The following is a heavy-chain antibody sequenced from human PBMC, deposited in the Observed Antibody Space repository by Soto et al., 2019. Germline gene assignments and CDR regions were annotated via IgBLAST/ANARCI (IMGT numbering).Heavy chain of an antibody. D-gene: IGHD4-4*01. V-gene: IGHV3-23*01. Sequence: PGGSLRLSCAASGFTFSSHAMSWVRQAPGKGLEWVSGISGSGGKTYYAESVKGRFIISRDTSKNTLYLQMNSLRAEDTAVYFCAKSRGDSWTTYFFDYWGQGALVTVSS. CDR3: AKSRGDSWTTYFFDY. CDR1: GFTFSSHA. CDR2: ISGSGGKT. J-gene: IGHJ4*02.